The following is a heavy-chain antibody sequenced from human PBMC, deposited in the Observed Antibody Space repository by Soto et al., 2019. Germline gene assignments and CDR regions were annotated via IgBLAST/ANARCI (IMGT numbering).Heavy chain of an antibody. J-gene: IGHJ4*02. V-gene: IGHV1-69*13. CDR3: AREPIVVVVAATLGYYFDY. Sequence: ASVRVSCKASGCTFSSYAISWVRQAPGQGLEWMVGIIPIFGTANYAQKFQGRVTITADESTSTAYMELSSLRSEDTAVYYCAREPIVVVVAATLGYYFDYWGQGTLVTVSS. D-gene: IGHD2-15*01. CDR2: IIPIFGTA. CDR1: GCTFSSYA.